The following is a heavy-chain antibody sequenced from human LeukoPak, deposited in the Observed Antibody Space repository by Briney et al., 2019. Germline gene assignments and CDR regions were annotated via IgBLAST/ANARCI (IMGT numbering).Heavy chain of an antibody. CDR2: IFYPGST. CDR3: ARNIDD. J-gene: IGHJ4*02. CDR1: GGSISSSANY. D-gene: IGHD1/OR15-1a*01. V-gene: IGHV4-39*01. Sequence: PSETLCLTCAVPGGSISSSANYWGWIRQPPGKGLEWIGSIFYPGSTYYKPSLKSRVTISVDTSKNQFSLKLSSVTAADTAVYYCARNIDDWGQGTLVTVSS.